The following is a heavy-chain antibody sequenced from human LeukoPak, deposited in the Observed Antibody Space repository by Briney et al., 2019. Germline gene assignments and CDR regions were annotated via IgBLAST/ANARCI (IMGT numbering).Heavy chain of an antibody. J-gene: IGHJ3*02. CDR1: GYTFTSYG. CDR2: ISAYNGNT. Sequence: GASVKVSCKASGYTFTSYGISWVRQAPGQGLEWMGWISAYNGNTNYAQKLQGRVTMTTDTSTSTAYMELRSLRSDDTAVYYCARVPRGDDYQWRYDSSGYYYSSNAFDIWGQGTMVTVSS. D-gene: IGHD3-22*01. V-gene: IGHV1-18*01. CDR3: ARVPRGDDYQWRYDSSGYYYSSNAFDI.